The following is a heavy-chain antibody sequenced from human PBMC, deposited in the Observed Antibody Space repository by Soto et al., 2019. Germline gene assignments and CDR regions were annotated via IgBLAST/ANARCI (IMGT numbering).Heavy chain of an antibody. CDR3: TTEDCSGGSCYQPFDY. D-gene: IGHD2-15*01. CDR2: IKSKTDGGTT. V-gene: IGHV3-15*01. J-gene: IGHJ4*02. Sequence: GGSLRLSCAASGFTFSNAWMSWVRQAPGKGLEWVGRIKSKTDGGTTDYAAPVKGRFTISRDDSKNTLYLQMNSLKTEDTAVYYCTTEDCSGGSCYQPFDYWGQGTLVTVSS. CDR1: GFTFSNAW.